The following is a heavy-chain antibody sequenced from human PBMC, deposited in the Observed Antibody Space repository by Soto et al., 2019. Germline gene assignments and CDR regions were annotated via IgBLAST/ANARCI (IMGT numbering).Heavy chain of an antibody. CDR3: AGDDVDTALPYGMDV. J-gene: IGHJ6*02. D-gene: IGHD5-18*01. CDR1: GGTFSSYA. V-gene: IGHV1-69*12. CDR2: IIPIFGTA. Sequence: QVQLVQSGAEVKKPGSSVKVSCKASGGTFSSYAISWVRQAPGQGLEWMGGIIPIFGTANYAQKFQGRVTITADESXGTAHMELRSLRPEDTAVYYCAGDDVDTALPYGMDVWGPGTTVTVSS.